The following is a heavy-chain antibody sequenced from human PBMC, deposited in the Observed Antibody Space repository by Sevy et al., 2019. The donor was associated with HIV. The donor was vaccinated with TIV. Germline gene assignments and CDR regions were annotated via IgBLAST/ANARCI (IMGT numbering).Heavy chain of an antibody. CDR1: GGSFSGYY. V-gene: IGHV4-34*01. CDR3: ASAYCSSTSCYGDNYYYYGMDV. D-gene: IGHD2-2*01. Sequence: SETLSLTCAVYGGSFSGYYWSWIRQPPGKGLEWIGEINHSGSTNYNPSLKSRVTISVDTSKNQFSLKLGSVTAADTAVYYCASAYCSSTSCYGDNYYYYGMDVWGQGTTVTVS. J-gene: IGHJ6*02. CDR2: INHSGST.